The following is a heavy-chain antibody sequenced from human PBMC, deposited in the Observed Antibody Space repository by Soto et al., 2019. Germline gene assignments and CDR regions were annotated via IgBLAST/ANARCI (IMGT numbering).Heavy chain of an antibody. CDR2: IKSKTDGGTT. CDR1: GFTFSNAW. J-gene: IGHJ4*02. D-gene: IGHD2-2*01. V-gene: IGHV3-15*01. CDR3: TTPYCSSTSCYDEGY. Sequence: PGGSLRLSCAASGFTFSNAWMSWVRQAPGKGLEWVGRIKSKTDGGTTDYAAPVKGRFTISRDDSKNTLYLQMNSLKTEDTAVYYCTTPYCSSTSCYDEGYWGQGTLVTVSS.